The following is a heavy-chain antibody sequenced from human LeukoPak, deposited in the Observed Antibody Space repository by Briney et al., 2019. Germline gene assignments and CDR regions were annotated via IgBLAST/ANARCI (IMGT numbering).Heavy chain of an antibody. CDR3: ARRRLGYYFDY. D-gene: IGHD5-24*01. Sequence: SETLSLTCGVYGGSFSGYYWSWIRQPPGKGLEWIGEIKPRGSTNYNPSLKSRVTLSADTSKNQFSLTLNSVTAADTAVYYCARRRLGYYFDYWGQGTLVTVSS. V-gene: IGHV4-34*01. J-gene: IGHJ4*02. CDR2: IKPRGST. CDR1: GGSFSGYY.